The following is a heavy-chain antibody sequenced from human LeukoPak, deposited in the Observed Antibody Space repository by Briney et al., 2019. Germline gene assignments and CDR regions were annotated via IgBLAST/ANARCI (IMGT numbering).Heavy chain of an antibody. J-gene: IGHJ5*02. CDR2: INPTGTTT. Sequence: ASVKVSCKASGYTFTSYFMYWVRQAPGQGLEWVGLINPTGTTTLYAQKLQGRITLTRDMSATTDYMELSSLTSEDTAVYYCARDNSVGGIAWWFDPWGQGTLVTVSS. D-gene: IGHD1-26*01. CDR3: ARDNSVGGIAWWFDP. CDR1: GYTFTSYF. V-gene: IGHV1-46*01.